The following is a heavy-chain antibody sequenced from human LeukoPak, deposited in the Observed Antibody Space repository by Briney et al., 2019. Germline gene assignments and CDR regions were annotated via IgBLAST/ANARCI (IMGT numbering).Heavy chain of an antibody. V-gene: IGHV5-51*01. D-gene: IGHD1-7*01. CDR2: IYPGDSDT. Sequence: GESLKISCKGSGYSFTSYWIGWVRQMPGKGLEWMGIIYPGDSDTRYSPSFQGQVTISADKSISTAYLQWSSLKASDTAMYYCARLGITGTVYNWFDPWGRGTLVTVSS. J-gene: IGHJ5*02. CDR1: GYSFTSYW. CDR3: ARLGITGTVYNWFDP.